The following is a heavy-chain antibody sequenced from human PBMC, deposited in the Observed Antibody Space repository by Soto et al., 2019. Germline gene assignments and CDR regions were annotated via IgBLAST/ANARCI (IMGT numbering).Heavy chain of an antibody. V-gene: IGHV4-31*03. CDR3: ARASSSRNDGEYGMEV. J-gene: IGHJ6*02. CDR2: IYYSGST. D-gene: IGHD1-1*01. CDR1: GGSISSGGYY. Sequence: PSEPLSLTCTVSGGSISSGGYYWSWIRQHPGKGLEWIGYIYYSGSTYYNPSLKSRVTISVDTSKNQFSLKLSSVTAADTAVYYCARASSSRNDGEYGMEVLGQGTTVTVSS.